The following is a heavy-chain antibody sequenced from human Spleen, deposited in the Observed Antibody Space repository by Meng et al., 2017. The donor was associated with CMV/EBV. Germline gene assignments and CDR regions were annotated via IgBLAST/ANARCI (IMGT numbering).Heavy chain of an antibody. Sequence: LSWAGSGLSFSSCGMHWVRQAPGEGLEWVAVIWYDGSEQYCAESVKGRFVVSRDNSKYTLYLQMNNLRVDDTAVYFCAKGPYSAGFDYWGQGTLVTVSS. CDR3: AKGPYSAGFDY. CDR1: GLSFSSCG. J-gene: IGHJ4*02. D-gene: IGHD2-15*01. V-gene: IGHV3-33*03. CDR2: IWYDGSEQ.